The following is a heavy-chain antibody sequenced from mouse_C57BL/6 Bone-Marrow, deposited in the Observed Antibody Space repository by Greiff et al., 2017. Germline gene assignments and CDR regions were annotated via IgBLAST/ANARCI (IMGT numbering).Heavy chain of an antibody. CDR2: IYPRSGNT. CDR3: ARARLRQRGWFAY. CDR1: GYTFTSYG. D-gene: IGHD2-4*01. V-gene: IGHV1-81*01. Sequence: VQLQQSGAELARPGASVKLSCKASGYTFTSYGISWVKQRTGQGLEWIGEIYPRSGNTYYNEKFKGKATLTADKSSSTAYMELRSLTSEDSVVYFCARARLRQRGWFAYWGQGTLVTVSA. J-gene: IGHJ3*01.